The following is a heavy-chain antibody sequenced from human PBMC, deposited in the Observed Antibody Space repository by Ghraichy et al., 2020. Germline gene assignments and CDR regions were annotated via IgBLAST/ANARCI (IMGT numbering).Heavy chain of an antibody. CDR3: ARFVAAAAPRSVWFDP. D-gene: IGHD6-13*01. V-gene: IGHV4-34*01. J-gene: IGHJ5*02. CDR2: INHSGST. CDR1: GGSYSGYY. Sequence: SETLSLTCAVYGGSYSGYYWSWIRQPPGKGLEWIGEINHSGSTNYNPSLKSRVTISVDTSKNQFSLKLSSVTAADTAVYYCARFVAAAAPRSVWFDPWGQGTLVTVSS.